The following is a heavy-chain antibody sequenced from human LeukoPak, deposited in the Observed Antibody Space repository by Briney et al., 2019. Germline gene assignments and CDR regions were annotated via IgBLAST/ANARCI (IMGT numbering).Heavy chain of an antibody. Sequence: PGGSLRLSCAACGYTFLSYAMCWVRQAPGKGLEWVSAISTSGGSTYYADSVKGRFTISRDNSKNTLFLQINSLRAEDTAVYYCARDRLRDYDHSGYYDKWGQGTLVTVSS. CDR3: ARDRLRDYDHSGYYDK. J-gene: IGHJ4*02. CDR1: GYTFLSYA. V-gene: IGHV3-23*01. D-gene: IGHD3-22*01. CDR2: ISTSGGST.